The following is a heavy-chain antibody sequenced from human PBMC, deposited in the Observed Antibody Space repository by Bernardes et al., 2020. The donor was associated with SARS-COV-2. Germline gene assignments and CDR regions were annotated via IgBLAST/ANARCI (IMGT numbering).Heavy chain of an antibody. D-gene: IGHD2-2*01. J-gene: IGHJ6*02. V-gene: IGHV1-24*01. CDR2: FDPKVGET. Sequence: ASVKVSCKISGYTLTELPMHWVRQTPGKGLEWMGNFDPKVGETLYAQKFQGRVTLTEDTSADTAYMELSSLRSGDTAVYYCATGDIALPAFDMAVWGQGTTVIVSS. CDR1: GYTLTELP. CDR3: ATGDIALPAFDMAV.